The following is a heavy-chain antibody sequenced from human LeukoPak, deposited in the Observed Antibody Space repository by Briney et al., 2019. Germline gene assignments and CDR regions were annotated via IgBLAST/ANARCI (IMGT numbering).Heavy chain of an antibody. J-gene: IGHJ4*02. Sequence: PGGSLRLSYAASGITFSSYAMSWVRQAPGKGLEWVSAISGSGGSTYYADSVKGRFTISRDNSKNTLYLQMNSLRAEDTAVYYCAKARYSSGWDYFDYWGQGTLVTVSS. CDR3: AKARYSSGWDYFDY. V-gene: IGHV3-23*01. CDR2: ISGSGGST. D-gene: IGHD6-19*01. CDR1: GITFSSYA.